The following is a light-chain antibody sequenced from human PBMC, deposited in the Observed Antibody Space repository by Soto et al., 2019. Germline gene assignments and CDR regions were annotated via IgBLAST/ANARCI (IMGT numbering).Light chain of an antibody. CDR1: LSLSSSS. CDR3: QQYISSPNT. J-gene: IGKJ1*01. V-gene: IGKV3-20*01. CDR2: GAS. Sequence: EIVLTQSPGTLSLSPGEIATLSCRASLSLSSSSLAWYQHKPGQAPRLLIFGASIRATGIPDRFSGSGSGTDFTLTISRLEPEDFALYYCQQYISSPNTFGQGTKVEIK.